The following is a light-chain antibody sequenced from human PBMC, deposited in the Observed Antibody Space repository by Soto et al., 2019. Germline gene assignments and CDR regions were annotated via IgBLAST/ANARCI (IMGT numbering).Light chain of an antibody. Sequence: AIRMTQSPSSFSASRGERVTISCGASQGISSYLAWYPQKPGKAPKLLIYVASGLQSGVPSRFSGSGSGTDFTLTISSLQPEDFATYYCQQSYNTPQTFGQGTKVDIK. J-gene: IGKJ1*01. V-gene: IGKV1-8*01. CDR1: QGISSY. CDR3: QQSYNTPQT. CDR2: VAS.